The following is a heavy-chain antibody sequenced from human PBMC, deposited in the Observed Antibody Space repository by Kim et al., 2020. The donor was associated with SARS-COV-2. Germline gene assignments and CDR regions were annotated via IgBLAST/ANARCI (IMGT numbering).Heavy chain of an antibody. V-gene: IGHV6-1*01. CDR3: ARRVCTSSSCLFL. J-gene: IGHJ4*02. D-gene: IGHD2-2*01. Sequence: DYALSVKCRITINPDTSKNPFSLQLNSVTPEDTAVYYCARRVCTSSSCLFLWGQGTLVTVSS.